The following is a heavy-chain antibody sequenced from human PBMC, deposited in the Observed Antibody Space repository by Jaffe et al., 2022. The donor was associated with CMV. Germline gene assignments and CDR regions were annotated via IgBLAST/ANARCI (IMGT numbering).Heavy chain of an antibody. CDR3: ARDQASYSGLGHAFDI. Sequence: QVQLVESGGGVVQPGRSLRLSCAASGFTFSSYGMHWVRQAPGKGLEWVAVIWYDGSNKYYADSVKGRFTISRDNSKNTLYLQMNSLRAEDTAVYYCARDQASYSGLGHAFDIWGQGTMVTVSS. CDR2: IWYDGSNK. D-gene: IGHD1-26*01. V-gene: IGHV3-33*08. CDR1: GFTFSSYG. J-gene: IGHJ3*02.